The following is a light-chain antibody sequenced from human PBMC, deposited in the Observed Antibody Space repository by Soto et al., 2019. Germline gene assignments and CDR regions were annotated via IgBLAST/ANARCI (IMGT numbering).Light chain of an antibody. Sequence: QSVLTQPPPASGTPGQRVTISCSGSSSNIGSNTVNWYQQLPGTAPKLLIYSTHQRPSGVPGRFSGSKSGTSASLAISGLQSEDEADYYCAAWDDSLKGVVFGGGTKLTVL. CDR2: STH. V-gene: IGLV1-44*01. J-gene: IGLJ2*01. CDR1: SSNIGSNT. CDR3: AAWDDSLKGVV.